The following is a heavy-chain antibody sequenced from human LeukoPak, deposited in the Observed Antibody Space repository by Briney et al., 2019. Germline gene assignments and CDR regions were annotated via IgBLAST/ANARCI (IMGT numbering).Heavy chain of an antibody. V-gene: IGHV3-23*01. Sequence: GGSLRLSCAASGFTFSSYAMSWVRQAPGKGLEWVSTISGSGDNTYSADSVKGRFTISRDNSKNTLYLQMNSLRAEDTAVYYCAKFYYYGSGRAADVWGQGTTVTVSS. J-gene: IGHJ6*02. D-gene: IGHD3-10*01. CDR3: AKFYYYGSGRAADV. CDR2: ISGSGDNT. CDR1: GFTFSSYA.